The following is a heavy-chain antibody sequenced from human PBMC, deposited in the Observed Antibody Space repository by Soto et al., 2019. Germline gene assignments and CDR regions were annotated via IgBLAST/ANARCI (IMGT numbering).Heavy chain of an antibody. Sequence: SLRLSCAASGFTFSSYAMGWVRQGAGKGLEWVAVVSIGGSTHYADSVRGRFTISRDNSKNTLSLQMNSLTAEDTAVYFCAKRRGAGGHFDYWGQGALVTVSS. CDR2: VSIGGST. J-gene: IGHJ4*02. D-gene: IGHD2-15*01. CDR1: GFTFSSYA. V-gene: IGHV3-23*01. CDR3: AKRRGAGGHFDY.